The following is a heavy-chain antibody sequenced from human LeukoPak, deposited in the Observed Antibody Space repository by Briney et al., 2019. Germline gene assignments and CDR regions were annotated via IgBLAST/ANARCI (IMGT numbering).Heavy chain of an antibody. CDR1: GFTFTIYA. CDR3: AKVSKQWPDCYLAF. V-gene: IGHV3-23*01. D-gene: IGHD6-19*01. J-gene: IGHJ4*02. CDR2: IYGSGQTT. Sequence: PGGSLRLSCAASGFTFTIYAMTWVRQAPGKGLEWVSGIYGSGQTTYYADSVKGRFTISRDNSKNTLYLQMSSLRLGDTAVYYCAKVSKQWPDCYLAFWGEGGLVTVSS.